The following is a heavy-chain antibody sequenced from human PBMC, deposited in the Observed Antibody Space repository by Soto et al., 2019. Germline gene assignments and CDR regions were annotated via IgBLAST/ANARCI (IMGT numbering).Heavy chain of an antibody. Sequence: ASVKVSCKASGYTFIGFGISWVRQAPGQGLEWMGWISAYNGNTTYAQNLQGRVTMTTDTSTNTVYMDLRSLTSDDTAVYYCARDLPTYVGRFDYWGQGTLVTVSS. CDR1: GYTFIGFG. CDR3: ARDLPTYVGRFDY. J-gene: IGHJ4*02. CDR2: ISAYNGNT. V-gene: IGHV1-18*01. D-gene: IGHD1-26*01.